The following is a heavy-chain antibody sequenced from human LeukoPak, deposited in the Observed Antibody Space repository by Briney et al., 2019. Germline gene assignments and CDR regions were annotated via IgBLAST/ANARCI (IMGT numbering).Heavy chain of an antibody. CDR1: GGSISSSSYY. D-gene: IGHD3-22*01. CDR3: ARNHPYYYDSSAEGGLDY. V-gene: IGHV4-39*07. J-gene: IGHJ4*02. CDR2: IYYSGST. Sequence: SETLSLTCTVSGGSISSSSYYWGWIRQPPGKGLEWIGSIYYSGSTYYNPSLKSRVTISVDTSKNQFSLKLSSVTAADTAVYYCARNHPYYYDSSAEGGLDYWGQGTLVTVSS.